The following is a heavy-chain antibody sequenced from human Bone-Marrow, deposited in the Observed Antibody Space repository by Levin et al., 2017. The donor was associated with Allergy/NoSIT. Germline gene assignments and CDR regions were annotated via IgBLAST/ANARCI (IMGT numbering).Heavy chain of an antibody. V-gene: IGHV1-2*02. CDR2: INPSSGDS. Sequence: VASVKVSCKTSGYTFTDHWLHWVRQAPGQGLEWVGWINPSSGDSAFAQHLEGRVTVTSDMSTATVYMEVNRLTSDDTAVYYCAIQTLAPKEFESHYYHHDGMDVWGQGTTVIVSS. J-gene: IGHJ6*02. CDR1: GYTFTDHW. D-gene: IGHD1-26*01. CDR3: AIQTLAPKEFESHYYHHDGMDV.